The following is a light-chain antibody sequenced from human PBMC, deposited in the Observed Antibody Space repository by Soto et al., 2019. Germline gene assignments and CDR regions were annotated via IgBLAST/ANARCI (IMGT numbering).Light chain of an antibody. V-gene: IGLV2-23*01. J-gene: IGLJ1*01. CDR3: CSYAGISTYYV. CDR1: SSDVGSYNL. CDR2: GDT. Sequence: QSALTQPASVSGSPGQSITISCTGTSSDVGSYNLVSWYQQHPGEAPKLMIYGDTKRPSGVSNRFSGSKSGNTASLTISGLQAEDEADYHCCSYAGISTYYVFGTGTKLTVL.